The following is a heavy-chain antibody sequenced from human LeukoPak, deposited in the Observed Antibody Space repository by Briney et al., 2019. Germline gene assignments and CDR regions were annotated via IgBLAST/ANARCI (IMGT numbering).Heavy chain of an antibody. V-gene: IGHV3-30*01. CDR2: ISYHGDIT. J-gene: IGHJ4*02. Sequence: PGGSLRLSCAASGFTFSSYAMHWVRQAPGKGLEWVALISYHGDITYYADSVKGRFTLSRDNSKTTLFLQLNSLRAKDTAVYYCARDSTYYYDSGSSGPHYFDFWGQGTLVTVSS. CDR3: ARDSTYYYDSGSSGPHYFDF. D-gene: IGHD3-10*01. CDR1: GFTFSSYA.